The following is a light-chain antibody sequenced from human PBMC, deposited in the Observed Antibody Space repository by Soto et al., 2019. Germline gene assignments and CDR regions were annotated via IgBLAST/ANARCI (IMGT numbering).Light chain of an antibody. J-gene: IGLJ1*01. CDR3: SSYTSSSPYV. CDR2: EVS. CDR1: SSDVGGYNY. V-gene: IGLV2-14*01. Sequence: QSVLTQPASVSGSPGQSITISCTGTSSDVGGYNYVSWYQQHPGKAPKLMIYEVSNRPSGVSNRFSGSKSGNTASLTIPGLQAEDEADYYCSSYTSSSPYVFRTGTKVTVL.